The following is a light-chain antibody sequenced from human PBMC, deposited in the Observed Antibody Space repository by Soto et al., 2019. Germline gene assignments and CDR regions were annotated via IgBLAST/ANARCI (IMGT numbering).Light chain of an antibody. CDR3: QQYNNWHPIT. CDR1: QSVSSN. CDR2: GAY. V-gene: IGKV3-15*01. Sequence: EIVMTQSPATLSVSPGERATLSCRASQSVSSNLAWYQQKPGQAPRLLIYGAYTKSTGIPARFSGSGSGTEFTLTISSLQSEDFAVYYCQQYNNWHPITFGKGTRLEIK. J-gene: IGKJ5*01.